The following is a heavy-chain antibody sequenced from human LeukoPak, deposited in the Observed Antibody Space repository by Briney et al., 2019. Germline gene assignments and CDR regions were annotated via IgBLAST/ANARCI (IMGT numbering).Heavy chain of an antibody. CDR1: GGSISGYY. V-gene: IGHV4-59*12. J-gene: IGHJ6*02. D-gene: IGHD1-14*01. CDR2: IYYSGST. CDR3: AREVFLPITSYYYYYGMDV. Sequence: PSETLSLTCTVSGGSISGYYWTWIRQPPGKGLEWIGYIYYSGSTYYNPSLKSRVTISVDTSKNQFSLKLSSVTAADTAVYYCAREVFLPITSYYYYYGMDVWGQGTTVTVSS.